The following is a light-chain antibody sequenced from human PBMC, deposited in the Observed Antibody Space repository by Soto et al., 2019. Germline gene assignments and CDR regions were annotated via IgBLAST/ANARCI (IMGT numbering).Light chain of an antibody. CDR1: QSISTY. J-gene: IGKJ2*01. V-gene: IGKV1-39*01. CDR3: QQSYSTPYT. CDR2: AAS. Sequence: DIQMTQSPSSLSASVGDIVTITCRASQSISTYLNWYQQKPGKAPKVLIYAASSLQSGVPSRFSGSGSGTDFTLTIGSLQPEDFATYHCQQSYSTPYTFGQGTKLEIK.